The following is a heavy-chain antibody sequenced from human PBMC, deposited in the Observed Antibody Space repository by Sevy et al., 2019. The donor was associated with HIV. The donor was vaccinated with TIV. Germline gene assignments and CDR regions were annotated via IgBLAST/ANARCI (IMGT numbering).Heavy chain of an antibody. J-gene: IGHJ6*02. D-gene: IGHD4-17*01. CDR1: GFTFTSYA. Sequence: GGSLRLSCAASGFTFTSYAMSWVRQAPGKGLEWVSGISGSGGSTYYADSVKGRFTISRDNSKNTLYLQMNSLRAEDTAVYYCAKGTTVTPAYYYYRMDVWGQGTTVTVSS. CDR3: AKGTTVTPAYYYYRMDV. V-gene: IGHV3-23*01. CDR2: ISGSGGST.